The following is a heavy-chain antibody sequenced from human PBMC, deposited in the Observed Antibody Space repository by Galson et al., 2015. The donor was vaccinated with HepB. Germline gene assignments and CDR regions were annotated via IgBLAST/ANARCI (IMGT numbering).Heavy chain of an antibody. CDR2: ISYDGSNK. Sequence: SLRLSCAASGFTFSSYGMHWVRQAPGKGLEWVAVISYDGSNKYYADSVKGRFTISRDNSKNTLYLQMNSLRAEDTAVYYCAKDSRPSRYGMDVWGQGTTVTVSS. V-gene: IGHV3-30*18. CDR3: AKDSRPSRYGMDV. CDR1: GFTFSSYG. J-gene: IGHJ6*02.